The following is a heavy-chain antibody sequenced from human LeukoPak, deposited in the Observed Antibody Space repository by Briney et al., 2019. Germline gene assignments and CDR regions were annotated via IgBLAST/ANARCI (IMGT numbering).Heavy chain of an antibody. Sequence: PSETLSLTCAVFGYSISSGFYWDWIRQPPGKGLEWIGTIYHSGSTYYNPSLKSRVTISVDTSTNQFSLKLSSVTAADTAVFYCARQGPYCGGDCSNYFDFWGQGILVTASS. CDR2: IYHSGST. CDR1: GYSISSGFY. CDR3: ARQGPYCGGDCSNYFDF. J-gene: IGHJ4*02. V-gene: IGHV4-38-2*01. D-gene: IGHD2-21*01.